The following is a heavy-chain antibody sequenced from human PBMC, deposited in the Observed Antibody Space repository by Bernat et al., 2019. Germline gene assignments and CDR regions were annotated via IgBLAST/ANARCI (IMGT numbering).Heavy chain of an antibody. J-gene: IGHJ4*02. Sequence: QLQLQESGPGLVKPSETLSLTCTVSGGSISSSSYYWGWIRQPPGKGLEWIGSIYYSGSTYYNPSLKSRVTISVDTSKNQFSLTLSSVTAADTAVYYCARQATDFWSGYSPADYWGQGTLVTVSS. CDR1: GGSISSSSYY. D-gene: IGHD3-3*01. CDR2: IYYSGST. V-gene: IGHV4-39*01. CDR3: ARQATDFWSGYSPADY.